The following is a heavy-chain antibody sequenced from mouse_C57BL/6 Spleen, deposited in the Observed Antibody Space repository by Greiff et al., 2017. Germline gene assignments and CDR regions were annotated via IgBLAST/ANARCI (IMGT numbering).Heavy chain of an antibody. J-gene: IGHJ3*01. CDR2: IDPEAGDT. D-gene: IGHD2-5*01. CDR3: SRSRYRNYFAY. Sequence: VQLQQSGAELVKPGASVKLSCTASGFNIKDYYMHWVKQRPEQGLEWIGRIDPEAGDTKSAPKFPGKATITADTSSNSAYLQLSSQTSEDTAVYYCSRSRYRNYFAYWGQGTLVTVSA. CDR1: GFNIKDYY. V-gene: IGHV14-2*01.